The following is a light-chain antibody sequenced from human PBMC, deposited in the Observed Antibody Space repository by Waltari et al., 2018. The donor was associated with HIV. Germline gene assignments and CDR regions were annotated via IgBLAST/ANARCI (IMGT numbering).Light chain of an antibody. J-gene: IGLJ3*02. CDR2: RGN. CDR3: AAWTDIMSGWL. CDR1: TSNIASAS. Sequence: TQPPSASGAPGQRVTLTCSAVTSNIASASIYWYQQVPGTAPKLPICRGNQRPSGVPDRFSGSKSGASSSLAISGLQSDDEADYYCAAWTDIMSGWLFGGGTKLTVL. V-gene: IGLV1-47*01.